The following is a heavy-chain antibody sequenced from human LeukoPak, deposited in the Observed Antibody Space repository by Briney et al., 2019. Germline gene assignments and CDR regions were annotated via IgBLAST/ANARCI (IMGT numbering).Heavy chain of an antibody. CDR2: IIPIFGTA. D-gene: IGHD1-26*01. V-gene: IGHV1-69*05. Sequence: SVKVSCKASGGTFSSYAISWVRQAPGQGLEWMGGIIPIFGTANYAQKFQGRVTITTDESTSTAYMEPSSLRSEDTAVYYCARDRVGSYFRLGLVGNAFDIWGQGTMVTVSS. CDR1: GGTFSSYA. J-gene: IGHJ3*02. CDR3: ARDRVGSYFRLGLVGNAFDI.